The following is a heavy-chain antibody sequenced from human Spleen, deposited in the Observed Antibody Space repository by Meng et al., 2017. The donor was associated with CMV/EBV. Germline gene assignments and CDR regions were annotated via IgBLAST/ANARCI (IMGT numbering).Heavy chain of an antibody. CDR3: ARVAAAGRGMDV. V-gene: IGHV3-74*01. Sequence: GGSLRLSCAASRFTFSSYWMHWVRQAPGKGLVWVSRISSDGSSTTYADSVKGRFTISRDNAKNSVFLQMNSLRAEDTAVYYCARVAAAGRGMDVWGPGTTVTVSS. CDR2: ISSDGSST. D-gene: IGHD6-13*01. CDR1: RFTFSSYW. J-gene: IGHJ6*02.